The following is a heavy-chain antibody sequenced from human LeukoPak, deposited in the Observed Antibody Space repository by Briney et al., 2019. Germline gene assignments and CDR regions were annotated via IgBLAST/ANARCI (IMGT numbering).Heavy chain of an antibody. CDR3: ARRTPHYYGSGSYYRWFDP. J-gene: IGHJ5*02. D-gene: IGHD3-10*01. CDR1: GGPFSGYY. Sequence: SETLSLTCAVYGGPFSGYYWSWIRQPPGKGLEWIGEINHSGSTNYNPSLKSRVTISVDTSKNQFSLKLSSVTAADTAVYYCARRTPHYYGSGSYYRWFDPWGQGTLVTVSS. V-gene: IGHV4-34*01. CDR2: INHSGST.